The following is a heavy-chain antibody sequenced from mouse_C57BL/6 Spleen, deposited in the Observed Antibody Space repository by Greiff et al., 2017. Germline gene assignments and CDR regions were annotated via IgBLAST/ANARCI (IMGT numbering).Heavy chain of an antibody. CDR2: IWSGGST. Sequence: VKVVESGPGLVQPSQSLSITCTVSGFSLTSYGVHWVRQSPGKGLEWLGVIWSGGSTDYNAAFISRLSISKDNSKSQVFFKMNSLQADDTAIYYCARKGEKLGDYAMDYWGQGTSVTVSS. CDR1: GFSLTSYG. D-gene: IGHD4-1*01. V-gene: IGHV2-2*01. CDR3: ARKGEKLGDYAMDY. J-gene: IGHJ4*01.